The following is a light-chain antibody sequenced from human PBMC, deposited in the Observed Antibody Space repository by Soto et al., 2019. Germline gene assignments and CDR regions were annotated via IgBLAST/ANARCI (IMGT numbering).Light chain of an antibody. Sequence: QSVLTQPASVSGSPGQSITISCTGTSSNIGTYNYVSWYQHHPGQAPKLMIYEVSNRPSGVSNRFSGSKSGNTASLTISGLQAEDEAEYYCSSYASSSPYVFGTGTKVTVL. J-gene: IGLJ1*01. CDR3: SSYASSSPYV. CDR1: SSNIGTYNY. CDR2: EVS. V-gene: IGLV2-14*01.